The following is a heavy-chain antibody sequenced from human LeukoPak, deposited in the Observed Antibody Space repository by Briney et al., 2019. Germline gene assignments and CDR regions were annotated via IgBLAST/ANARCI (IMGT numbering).Heavy chain of an antibody. CDR1: GFTLSSYA. D-gene: IGHD5-18*01. V-gene: IGHV3-23*01. Sequence: GGSLRLSCAASGFTLSSYAMSWVRQAPGKGLEWVSAISDTGNTYHADSVKGRFTISRDNSKNTLYLQMNSLRAEDTAVYYCALHRSIQLWTFFDYWGQGTLVTVSS. J-gene: IGHJ4*02. CDR2: ISDTGNT. CDR3: ALHRSIQLWTFFDY.